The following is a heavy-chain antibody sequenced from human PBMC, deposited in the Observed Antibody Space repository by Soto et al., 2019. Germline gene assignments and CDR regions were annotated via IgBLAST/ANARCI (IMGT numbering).Heavy chain of an antibody. J-gene: IGHJ3*02. V-gene: IGHV3-30-3*01. CDR3: ARDLLGYCSGGSCYSGYAFDI. CDR2: ISYDGSNN. CDR1: GFSFSSYV. D-gene: IGHD2-15*01. Sequence: GGSLRLSCAASGFSFSSYVMYWVRQAPGKGLEWVAFISYDGSNNYYVDSVKGRFTISRDNSKNTLYLQINSLRAEDTAVYYCARDLLGYCSGGSCYSGYAFDIWGQGTMVTVSS.